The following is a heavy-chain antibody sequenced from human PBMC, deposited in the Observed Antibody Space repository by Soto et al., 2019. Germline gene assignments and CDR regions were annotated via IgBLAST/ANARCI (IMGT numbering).Heavy chain of an antibody. J-gene: IGHJ4*02. CDR2: IIPIIGTA. V-gene: IGHV1-69*01. CDR1: GGTFNNYA. Sequence: QVQLVQSGAEVKKPGSSVKVSCKASGGTFNNYAISWLRQAPGQGLEWMGGIIPIIGTADYAHKFKGRLAISADESTGTTFMKLSSLRSEDTALYYCARGGVDVVATSAFDYWGQGTLVTVSS. CDR3: ARGGVDVVATSAFDY. D-gene: IGHD5-12*01.